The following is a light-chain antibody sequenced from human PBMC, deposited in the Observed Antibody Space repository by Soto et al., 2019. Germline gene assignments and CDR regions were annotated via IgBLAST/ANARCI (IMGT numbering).Light chain of an antibody. Sequence: ETVMTQSPATLSVSSGERATLSCRASQSVSSNLAWYQQKPGQAPRLLIYGASTRATGIPARFSGSGSGTEFTLTISSLQSEDFAVYYCQQYNTWPLTFGPGTKVDIK. CDR3: QQYNTWPLT. J-gene: IGKJ3*01. CDR2: GAS. V-gene: IGKV3-15*01. CDR1: QSVSSN.